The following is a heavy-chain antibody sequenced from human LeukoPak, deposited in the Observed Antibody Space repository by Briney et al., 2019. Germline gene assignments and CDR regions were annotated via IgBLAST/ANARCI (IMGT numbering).Heavy chain of an antibody. V-gene: IGHV3-66*01. CDR2: IYGAAST. Sequence: GGSLRLSCAASGLTVSNNYMSWVRQAPGKGLEWVSVIYGAASTYYADSVKGRFTVSRDNSKNTLWLQMNSLRAEDTAVYYCAKAGLIDYWGQGTLVTVSS. J-gene: IGHJ4*02. D-gene: IGHD3/OR15-3a*01. CDR3: AKAGLIDY. CDR1: GLTVSNNY.